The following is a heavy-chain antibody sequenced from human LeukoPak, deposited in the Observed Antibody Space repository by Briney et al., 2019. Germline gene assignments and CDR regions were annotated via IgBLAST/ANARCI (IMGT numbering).Heavy chain of an antibody. CDR3: ARDYELRGDYFDY. Sequence: GRSLRLSCATSGFTFSSYGMHWVRQAPGKGLEWVAVISFDGSYKYYADSVKGRFTLSRDNSQNTLYPQMNSLRAEDTAVYYCARDYELRGDYFDYWGQGTLVTVSS. D-gene: IGHD3-16*01. CDR1: GFTFSSYG. CDR2: ISFDGSYK. J-gene: IGHJ4*02. V-gene: IGHV3-30*03.